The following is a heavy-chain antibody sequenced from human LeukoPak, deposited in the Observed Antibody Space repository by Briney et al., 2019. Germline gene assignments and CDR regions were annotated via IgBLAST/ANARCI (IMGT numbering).Heavy chain of an antibody. D-gene: IGHD5-12*01. CDR2: ISYDGSNK. CDR3: ASYSGYEGYFDY. CDR1: GFTFSSYA. Sequence: QPGGSLRLSCAASGFTFSSYAMHWVRQAPGKGLEWVAVISYDGSNKYYADSVKGRFTISRDNSKNTLYLQMNSLRAEDTAVYYCASYSGYEGYFDYWGQGTLVTVSS. V-gene: IGHV3-30-3*01. J-gene: IGHJ4*02.